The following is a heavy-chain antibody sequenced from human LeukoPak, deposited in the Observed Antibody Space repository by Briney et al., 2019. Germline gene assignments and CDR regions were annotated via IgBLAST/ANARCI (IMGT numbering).Heavy chain of an antibody. CDR3: ARHTALGSPLHY. D-gene: IGHD5-18*01. J-gene: IGHJ4*02. CDR1: GGSISSSAYY. Sequence: SETLSLTCTVSGGSISSSAYYWGWIRQPPGKGLEWIGCIYYTGNTYYNPSLKTRVTISVDTSKNQFSLKLSSVTAADPAVYYCARHTALGSPLHYWGQGTLVTVSS. V-gene: IGHV4-39*01. CDR2: IYYTGNT.